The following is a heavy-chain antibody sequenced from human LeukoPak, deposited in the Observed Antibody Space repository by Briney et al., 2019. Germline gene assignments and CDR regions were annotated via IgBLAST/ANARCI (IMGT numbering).Heavy chain of an antibody. CDR2: IYYSGST. CDR1: GGSISSYY. CDR3: ARDGRGSRSWYFDP. V-gene: IGHV4-59*01. Sequence: PSETLSLTCTVSGGSISSYYWSWIRQPPGKGLEWIGYIYYSGSTNYNPSLKSRVTISVDTSKNQFSLKLSSVTAADTAVYYCARDGRGSRSWYFDPWGQGTLVTVSS. D-gene: IGHD6-13*01. J-gene: IGHJ5*02.